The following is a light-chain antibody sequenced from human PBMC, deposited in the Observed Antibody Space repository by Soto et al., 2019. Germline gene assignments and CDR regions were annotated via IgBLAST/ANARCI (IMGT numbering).Light chain of an antibody. CDR1: SSDIGGYNY. CDR3: SSYTSSTTFV. Sequence: QSVLTQPASVSGSPGQSITISCTGTSSDIGGYNYVSWYQQHPGKAPKLLISDVTNRSSGVSNRFSGSKSANTASLTISGLQAEDEAEYYCSSYTSSTTFVFGPGTKVTVL. CDR2: DVT. V-gene: IGLV2-14*03. J-gene: IGLJ1*01.